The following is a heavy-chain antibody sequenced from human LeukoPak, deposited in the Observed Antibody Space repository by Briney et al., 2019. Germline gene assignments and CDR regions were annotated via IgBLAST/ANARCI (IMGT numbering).Heavy chain of an antibody. J-gene: IGHJ4*02. Sequence: SETLSLTCTVSGGSISSYYWSWIRQPAGQGLEWIGRIYTSGSTNYNPSLKSRVTMSVDTSKNQFSLKLSSVTAADTAAYYCARETRAYGSGNLDYWGQGTLVTVSS. V-gene: IGHV4-4*07. CDR2: IYTSGST. CDR1: GGSISSYY. D-gene: IGHD3-10*01. CDR3: ARETRAYGSGNLDY.